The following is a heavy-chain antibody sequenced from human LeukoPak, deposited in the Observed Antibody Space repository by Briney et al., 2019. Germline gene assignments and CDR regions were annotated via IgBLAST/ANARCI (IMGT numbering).Heavy chain of an antibody. CDR1: GFSLRDYS. CDR2: ISSRRRST. V-gene: IGHV3-21*01. D-gene: IGHD3-3*01. J-gene: IGHJ4*02. Sequence: SGGSLRLSCAASGFSLRDYSMDWVRQAPGKGLECVSSISSRRRSTFYGDSVKGRFTISRDNANNSLYLQMNSLRVEDTAVYYCARDEARGYAFRPQDHWGQGTLVSVSS. CDR3: ARDEARGYAFRPQDH.